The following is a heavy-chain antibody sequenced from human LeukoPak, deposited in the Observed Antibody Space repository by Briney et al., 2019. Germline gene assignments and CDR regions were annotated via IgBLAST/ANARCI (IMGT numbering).Heavy chain of an antibody. V-gene: IGHV3-30-3*01. D-gene: IGHD6-19*01. CDR2: ISHDGSNK. Sequence: GGSLRLSCAASGFTFSSYAMHWVRQAPDKGLEWVAVISHDGSNKYYADSVKGRFSISRDNSKNTLYLQMNGLRAEETAMYYCAAPYTSGWSLYFDNWGQGTLVTVSS. J-gene: IGHJ4*02. CDR3: AAPYTSGWSLYFDN. CDR1: GFTFSSYA.